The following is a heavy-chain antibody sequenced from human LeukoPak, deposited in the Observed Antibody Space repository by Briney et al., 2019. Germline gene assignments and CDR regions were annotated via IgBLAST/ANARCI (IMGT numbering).Heavy chain of an antibody. Sequence: GGSLRLSCAASGFTFNNYGMHWVRQAPGKGLEWVAVISCDGRNIHYPDSVKGRFTISRDNSKNTLYLQMNSLRAEDTAVYYCARDPPEVTANYYYYGMDVWGQGTTVTVSS. D-gene: IGHD2-21*02. V-gene: IGHV3-30*03. CDR3: ARDPPEVTANYYYYGMDV. CDR1: GFTFNNYG. CDR2: ISCDGRNI. J-gene: IGHJ6*02.